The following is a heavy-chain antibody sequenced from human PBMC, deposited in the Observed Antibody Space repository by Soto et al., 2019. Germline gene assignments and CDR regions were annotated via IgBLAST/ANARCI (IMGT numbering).Heavy chain of an antibody. J-gene: IGHJ5*02. V-gene: IGHV1-69*13. D-gene: IGHD2-15*01. CDR3: ARVESELHPINWFDP. CDR1: GGPFSSYA. CDR2: IIPIFGTA. Sequence: SGKVCFKACGGPFSSYAISLVRQAPGQGLEWMGGIIPIFGTANYAQKFQGRVTITADESTSTAYMELSSLRSEDTAVYYCARVESELHPINWFDPWGQGTLVTVSS.